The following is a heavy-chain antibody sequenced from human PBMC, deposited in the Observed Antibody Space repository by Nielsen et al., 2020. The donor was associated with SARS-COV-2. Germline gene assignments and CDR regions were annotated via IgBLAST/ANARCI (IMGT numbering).Heavy chain of an antibody. CDR3: ARAPYYYDSSGYYYQTYYYGMDV. CDR1: GGTFSSYA. J-gene: IGHJ6*02. CDR2: IIPILGTA. Sequence: SVKVSCKASGGTFSSYAISWVRQAPGQGLEWMGGIIPILGTANYAQKFQGRVTITADESTSTAYMELSSLRSEDTAVYYCARAPYYYDSSGYYYQTYYYGMDVWGQGTTVTVSS. D-gene: IGHD3-22*01. V-gene: IGHV1-69*13.